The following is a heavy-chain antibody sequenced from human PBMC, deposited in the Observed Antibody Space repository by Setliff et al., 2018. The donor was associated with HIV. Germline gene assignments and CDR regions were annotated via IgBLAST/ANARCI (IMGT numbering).Heavy chain of an antibody. Sequence: PGGSLRLSCAASGFSFNNAWMNWVRQAPGKGLEWLGRIKREIDGGATEYAAPVKGKITISRDDSRNTLLLEMSSLKVEDAAVYYRMTLYCTASDCIQGRGYWGPGTLVTVSS. V-gene: IGHV3-15*01. J-gene: IGHJ4*02. D-gene: IGHD2-8*02. CDR1: GFSFNNAW. CDR3: MTLYCTASDCIQGRGY. CDR2: IKREIDGGAT.